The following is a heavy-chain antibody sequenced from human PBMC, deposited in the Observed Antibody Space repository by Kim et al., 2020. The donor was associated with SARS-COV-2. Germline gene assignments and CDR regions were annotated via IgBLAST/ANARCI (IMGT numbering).Heavy chain of an antibody. V-gene: IGHV3-48*03. D-gene: IGHD3-10*01. Sequence: GGSLRLSCTASGFTFSSYEMNWVRQAPGKGLEWVAYIYTSGSTTHYAESVKGRFTVSRDNPKNSLYLQMNSLRVEDTAVYYCVRDLVGGSGMDVWGQGTTATVSS. CDR1: GFTFSSYE. CDR3: VRDLVGGSGMDV. CDR2: IYTSGSTT. J-gene: IGHJ6*02.